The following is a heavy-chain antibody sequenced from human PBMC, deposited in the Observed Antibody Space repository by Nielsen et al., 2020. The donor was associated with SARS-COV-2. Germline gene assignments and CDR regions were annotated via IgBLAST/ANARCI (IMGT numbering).Heavy chain of an antibody. V-gene: IGHV4-39*01. CDR1: GDFVSSSYYY. CDR2: LSYSGNS. CDR3: ARHTLGYSGDSSRAFDY. J-gene: IGHJ4*02. Sequence: SETLSLTCTVSGDFVSSSYYYWGWIRQPPGKGLEWIGSLSYSGNSYYNPSLKSRVTISIDTSTNQFSLKLSSVTPADTALYFCARHTLGYSGDSSRAFDYWGQGTLVTVSS. D-gene: IGHD2-21*02.